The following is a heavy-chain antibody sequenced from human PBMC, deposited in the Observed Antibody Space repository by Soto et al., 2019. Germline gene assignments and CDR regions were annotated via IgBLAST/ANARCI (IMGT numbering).Heavy chain of an antibody. J-gene: IGHJ6*02. D-gene: IGHD3-10*01. CDR2: TYYRSKWYN. CDR1: GDSVSSNSAA. CDR3: ARDNMINYYGSGSCPPPGMDV. V-gene: IGHV6-1*01. Sequence: PSQTLSLTCAISGDSVSSNSAAWNWIRQSPSRGLEWLGRTYYRSKWYNDYAVSVKSRITINPDTSKNQFSLQLNSVTPEDTAVYYCARDNMINYYGSGSCPPPGMDVWGQGTTVTVPS.